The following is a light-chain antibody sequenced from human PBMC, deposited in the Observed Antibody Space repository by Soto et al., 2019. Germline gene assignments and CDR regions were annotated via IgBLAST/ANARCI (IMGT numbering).Light chain of an antibody. J-gene: IGKJ1*01. CDR1: QGISSY. Sequence: DIQLTQSPSFLSASVGDRVTITCRASQGISSYLAWYQQTPGKAPKLMIYAASTLQSGVPSRFSDSGSGTEFTLTISSLQPEDFATYYCQHLNSYPRTVGQGTKVEIK. CDR3: QHLNSYPRT. CDR2: AAS. V-gene: IGKV1-9*01.